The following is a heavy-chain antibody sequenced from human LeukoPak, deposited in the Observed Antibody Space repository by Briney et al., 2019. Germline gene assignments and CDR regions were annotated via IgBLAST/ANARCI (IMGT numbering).Heavy chain of an antibody. Sequence: GGSPRLSCAASGFTFSSYAMNWVRQAPGKGLEWVSAISGGGGTTYYADSVKGRFTISRDNSKNTLFLQMNSLRAEDTAVYYCAKDREGLSSGYDLGYFDYWGQGTLVTVSS. V-gene: IGHV3-23*01. CDR3: AKDREGLSSGYDLGYFDY. CDR1: GFTFSSYA. J-gene: IGHJ4*02. D-gene: IGHD5-12*01. CDR2: ISGGGGTT.